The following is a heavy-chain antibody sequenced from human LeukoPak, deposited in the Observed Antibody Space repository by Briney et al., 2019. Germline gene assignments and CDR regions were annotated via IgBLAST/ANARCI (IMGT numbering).Heavy chain of an antibody. CDR1: GFTFNSYA. V-gene: IGHV3-23*01. J-gene: IGHJ4*02. CDR3: AKYDSLITFGGVIVY. D-gene: IGHD3-16*02. CDR2: ISGSGSST. Sequence: GGSLRLSCAASGFTFNSYAMSWVRQAPGKGLEWVSGISGSGSSTYYADSVKGRFTISRDNSKNTLYLQMNSLRAEDTAVYYCAKYDSLITFGGVIVYWGQGTLVTVSS.